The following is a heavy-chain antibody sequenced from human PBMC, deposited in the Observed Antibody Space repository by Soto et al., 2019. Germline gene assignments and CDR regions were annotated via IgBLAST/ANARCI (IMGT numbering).Heavy chain of an antibody. D-gene: IGHD3-10*01. Sequence: GGFLRLSCAASGFTLSTYDMHWVRQATGKGLEWVAALSYAGDTYYPGSVKGRFTVSRESAKNSLYLQMNSLTAGDTAVYYCAKGPQSASGYYYMDVWGKGTTVTVSS. CDR1: GFTLSTYD. V-gene: IGHV3-13*01. CDR2: LSYAGDT. CDR3: AKGPQSASGYYYMDV. J-gene: IGHJ6*03.